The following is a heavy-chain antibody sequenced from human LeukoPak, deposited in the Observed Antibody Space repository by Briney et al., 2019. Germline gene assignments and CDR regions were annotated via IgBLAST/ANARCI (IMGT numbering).Heavy chain of an antibody. D-gene: IGHD6-19*01. Sequence: PGGSLRLSCVAPGLTFGNYAMSWVRQAPGKGLEWVSAISGSGGSTYYADSVKGRFTISRDNSKNTLYLQMNSLRAEDTAVYYCAKFAVGTYYMDVWGKGTTVTVSS. CDR1: GLTFGNYA. V-gene: IGHV3-23*01. CDR2: ISGSGGST. CDR3: AKFAVGTYYMDV. J-gene: IGHJ6*03.